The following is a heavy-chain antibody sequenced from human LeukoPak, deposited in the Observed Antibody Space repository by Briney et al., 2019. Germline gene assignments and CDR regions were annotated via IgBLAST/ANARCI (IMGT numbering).Heavy chain of an antibody. CDR1: GYSISSGYY. J-gene: IGHJ6*03. V-gene: IGHV4-38-2*02. D-gene: IGHD4-11*01. Sequence: SETLSLTCTVSGYSISSGYYWGWIRQPPGKGLEWIGSIYHSGSTYYNPSLKSRVTISLDTSKNHFSLKLNSVTAADTAVYFCARLTVTTYYYMDVWGKGTTVTVSS. CDR3: ARLTVTTYYYMDV. CDR2: IYHSGST.